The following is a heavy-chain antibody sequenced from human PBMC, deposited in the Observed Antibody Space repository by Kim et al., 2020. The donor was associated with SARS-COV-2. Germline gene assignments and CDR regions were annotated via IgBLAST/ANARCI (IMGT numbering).Heavy chain of an antibody. Sequence: SVKVSCKASGGTFSSYAISWVRQAPGQGLEWMGGIIPIFGTANYAQKFQGRVTITADESTSTAYMELSSLRSEDTAVYYCARERGYGVVGYYGMDVWGQGTTVTVSS. D-gene: IGHD1-26*01. CDR1: GGTFSSYA. CDR2: IIPIFGTA. V-gene: IGHV1-69*13. CDR3: ARERGYGVVGYYGMDV. J-gene: IGHJ6*02.